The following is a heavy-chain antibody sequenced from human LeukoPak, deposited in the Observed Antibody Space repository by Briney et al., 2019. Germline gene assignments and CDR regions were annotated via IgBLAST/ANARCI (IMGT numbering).Heavy chain of an antibody. V-gene: IGHV3-30*02. Sequence: PGGSLRLSCTASGFTFSSYGMHWVRQAPGKELEWVAFIRYDGSNKYYADSVKGRFTISRDNSKNTLYLQMNSLRVEDTAVYYCAPRVVVITAPFDYWGQGTLVTVSS. D-gene: IGHD2-21*01. CDR3: APRVVVITAPFDY. J-gene: IGHJ4*02. CDR1: GFTFSSYG. CDR2: IRYDGSNK.